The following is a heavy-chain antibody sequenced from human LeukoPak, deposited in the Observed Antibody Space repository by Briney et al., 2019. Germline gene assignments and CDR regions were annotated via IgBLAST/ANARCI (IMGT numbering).Heavy chain of an antibody. Sequence: PGGSLRLSCAASGVTLSSYAMSWARQAPGKGLEWVSGISSSGSGGNTYYADSVKGRFTISRDNSKNTLYLQMNSLRAEDTAVYYCAKAGYCSGGSCRDDAFDIWGQGTMVTVSS. D-gene: IGHD2-15*01. CDR3: AKAGYCSGGSCRDDAFDI. CDR1: GVTLSSYA. J-gene: IGHJ3*02. V-gene: IGHV3-23*01. CDR2: ISSSGSGGNT.